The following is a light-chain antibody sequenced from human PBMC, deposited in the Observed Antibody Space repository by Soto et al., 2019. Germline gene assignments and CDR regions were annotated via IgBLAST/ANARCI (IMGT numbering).Light chain of an antibody. CDR3: QHYKSYSEA. CDR1: QSISSW. J-gene: IGKJ1*01. Sequence: DIQMTQSPSTLSASVGDRVTITCRASQSISSWLAWYQQKPGKAPKLLIYKASTLKSGVPSRFSGSGSGTEFTLTISSLQPDDFATYYCQHYKSYSEAFGQGTKV. CDR2: KAS. V-gene: IGKV1-5*03.